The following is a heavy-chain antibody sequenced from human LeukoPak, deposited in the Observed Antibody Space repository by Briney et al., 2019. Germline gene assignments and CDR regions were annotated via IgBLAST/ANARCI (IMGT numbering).Heavy chain of an antibody. CDR1: GFTLDDYA. V-gene: IGHV3-43D*03. J-gene: IGHJ3*02. CDR2: ISWDGGST. Sequence: GGSLRLSCAASGFTLDDYAMHWVRQAPGKGLEWVSLISWDGGSTYYADSVKGRFTISRDNSKNSLYLQMNSLRAEDTALYYCAKTFSSTVTYDAFDIWGQGTMVTVSS. D-gene: IGHD4-11*01. CDR3: AKTFSSTVTYDAFDI.